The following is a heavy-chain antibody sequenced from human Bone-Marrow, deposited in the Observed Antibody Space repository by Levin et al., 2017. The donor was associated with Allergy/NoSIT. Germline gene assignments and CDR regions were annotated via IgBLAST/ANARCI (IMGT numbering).Heavy chain of an antibody. D-gene: IGHD2-2*02. CDR3: ARAPIVVVPAAILGDWFDP. J-gene: IGHJ5*02. V-gene: IGHV4-34*01. CDR2: INHSGST. Sequence: GSLRLSCAVYGGSFSGYYWSWIRQPPGKGLEWIGEINHSGSTNYNPSLKSRVTISVDTSKNQFSLKLSSVTAADTAVYYCARAPIVVVPAAILGDWFDPWGQGTLVTVSS. CDR1: GGSFSGYY.